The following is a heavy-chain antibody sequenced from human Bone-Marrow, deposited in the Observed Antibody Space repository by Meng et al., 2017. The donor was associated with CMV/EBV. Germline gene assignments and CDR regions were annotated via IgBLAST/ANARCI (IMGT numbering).Heavy chain of an antibody. Sequence: GESLKISCAASGFSFSNYEMNWVRQVPGKGLEWVSYISGSGITIYYADSVRGRFTISKDNARKSLNLQMNNLRAEDTAIYYCVVGSGWYPGEHWGQGKLVNVAS. CDR2: ISGSGITI. D-gene: IGHD6-19*01. V-gene: IGHV3-48*03. J-gene: IGHJ1*01. CDR1: GFSFSNYE. CDR3: VVGSGWYPGEH.